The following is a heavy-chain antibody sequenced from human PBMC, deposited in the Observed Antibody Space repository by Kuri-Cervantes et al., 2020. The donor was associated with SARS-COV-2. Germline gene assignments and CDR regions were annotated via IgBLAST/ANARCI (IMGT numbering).Heavy chain of an antibody. CDR2: MNPNSGNT. Sequence: ASVKVSCKASGYTFTSYYMHWVRQAPGQGLEWMGWMNPNSGNTGYAQKFQGRVTMTRNTSISTAYMELSSLRSEDTAVYYCIVYGSGYNWFDPWGQGTLVTVSS. CDR3: IVYGSGYNWFDP. J-gene: IGHJ5*02. V-gene: IGHV1-8*02. CDR1: GYTFTSYY. D-gene: IGHD3-10*01.